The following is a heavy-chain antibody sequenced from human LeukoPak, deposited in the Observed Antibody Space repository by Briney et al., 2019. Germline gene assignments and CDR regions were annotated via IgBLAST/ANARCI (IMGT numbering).Heavy chain of an antibody. V-gene: IGHV3-48*01. D-gene: IGHD1-26*01. J-gene: IGHJ3*02. CDR3: AREGWEPRVALDI. CDR2: ISSSSSTI. CDR1: GFTFSSYS. Sequence: GGSLRLSCAASGFTFSSYSMNWVRQAPGKGLEWVSYISSSSSTIYYADSVKGRFTISRDNAKNSLYLQMNRLRAEDTAVYYCAREGWEPRVALDIWGQGTMVTVSS.